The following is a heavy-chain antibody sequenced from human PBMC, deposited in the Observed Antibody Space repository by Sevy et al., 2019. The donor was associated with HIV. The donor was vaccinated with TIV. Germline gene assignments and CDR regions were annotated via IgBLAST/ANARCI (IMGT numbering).Heavy chain of an antibody. J-gene: IGHJ6*02. CDR1: GDSVSSNSAA. CDR3: SRELVGATLYYYYGMDV. CDR2: TYYRSKWYN. Sequence: KQSQTLSLTCAISGDSVSSNSAAWNWIRQSPSRGLEWLGRTYYRSKWYNDYAVSVKSRITINPDTSKNQFSLQLNSVTPEDTAVYYCSRELVGATLYYYYGMDVWGQGTTVTVSS. V-gene: IGHV6-1*01. D-gene: IGHD1-26*01.